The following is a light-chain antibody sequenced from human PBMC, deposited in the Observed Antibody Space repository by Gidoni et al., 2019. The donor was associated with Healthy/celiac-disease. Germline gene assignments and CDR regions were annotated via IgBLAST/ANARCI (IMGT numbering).Light chain of an antibody. CDR1: QSISSY. Sequence: DIQMTQSPSSLSASVGDRVTITCRASQSISSYLNWYQQKPGKAPKLLSYAASSLQSGVPSRFSVSGSVTDFTLTSSSLQPEDFATYYCQQSYSTPLTFGGGSKVEIK. J-gene: IGKJ4*01. CDR3: QQSYSTPLT. V-gene: IGKV1-39*01. CDR2: AAS.